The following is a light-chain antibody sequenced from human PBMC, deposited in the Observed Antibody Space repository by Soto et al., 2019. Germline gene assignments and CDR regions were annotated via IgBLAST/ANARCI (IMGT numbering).Light chain of an antibody. CDR2: DNN. CDR1: SSNIGNNF. Sequence: QSVLTQPPSVSADPGQKVTISCSGSSSNIGNNFVTWYQQLPGTATKLLIYDNNKRPSGIPDRFSGSQSGTSATLGITGLQTGDEAVYYCGSWDSSLTYVLGTGTKLTVL. J-gene: IGLJ1*01. V-gene: IGLV1-51*01. CDR3: GSWDSSLTYV.